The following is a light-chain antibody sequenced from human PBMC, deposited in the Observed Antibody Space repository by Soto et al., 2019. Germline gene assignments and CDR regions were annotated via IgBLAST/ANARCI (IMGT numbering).Light chain of an antibody. V-gene: IGKV1-5*03. J-gene: IGKJ1*01. CDR3: QQYSTDTGT. Sequence: DIQMTQSPSTLSASVGDRVTITCRASQTISTWLAWYQQKPGKAPKLLIYKASILESGVPSRLSGSGSGTEFTLTISSLQPDDFATYYCQQYSTDTGTFGQGTKVEIK. CDR1: QTISTW. CDR2: KAS.